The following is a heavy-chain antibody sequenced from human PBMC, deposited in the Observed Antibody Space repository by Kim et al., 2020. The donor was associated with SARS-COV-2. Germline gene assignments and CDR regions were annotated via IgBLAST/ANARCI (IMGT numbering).Heavy chain of an antibody. CDR1: GGSFSGYY. J-gene: IGHJ1*01. D-gene: IGHD6-13*01. CDR3: ARGGYRWRSPGPNHEYFQH. Sequence: SETLSLTCAVYGGSFSGYYWSWIRQPPGKGLEWIGEINHSGSTNYNPSLKSRVTISVDTSKNQFSLKLSSVTAADTAVYYCARGGYRWRSPGPNHEYFQHWGQGTLVTVSS. CDR2: INHSGST. V-gene: IGHV4-34*01.